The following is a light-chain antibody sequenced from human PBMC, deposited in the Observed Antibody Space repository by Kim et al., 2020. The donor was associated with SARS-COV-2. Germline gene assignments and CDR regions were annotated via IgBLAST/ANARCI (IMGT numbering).Light chain of an antibody. Sequence: SSELTQDPAVSVALGQTVRITCQGDSLRRFYASWYQLKPGQAPIFVLYGKNNRPSGIPDRFSGSSSGNTDSMTITGAQAEDEADYYCHSRDSSGNSYVFGTGTKVTVL. CDR3: HSRDSSGNSYV. CDR1: SLRRFY. J-gene: IGLJ1*01. CDR2: GKN. V-gene: IGLV3-19*01.